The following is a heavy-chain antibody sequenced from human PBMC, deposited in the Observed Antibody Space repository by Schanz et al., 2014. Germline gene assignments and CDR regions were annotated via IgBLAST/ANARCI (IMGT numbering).Heavy chain of an antibody. Sequence: QVELVESGGGVVQPGRSLRLSCAASGFTFSRHAMHWVRQAAGKGLEWVAAIPYDGSNKYYAESVKGRLAISRDNSKDTLYLQMTSLRAEDTAVYYCARDKGVYYPFDYWGQGTLVTVSS. CDR2: IPYDGSNK. CDR1: GFTFSRHA. V-gene: IGHV3-30*09. D-gene: IGHD3-3*01. CDR3: ARDKGVYYPFDY. J-gene: IGHJ4*02.